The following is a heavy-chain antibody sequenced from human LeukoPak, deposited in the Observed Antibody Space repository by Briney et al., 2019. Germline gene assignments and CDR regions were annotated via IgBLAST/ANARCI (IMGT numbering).Heavy chain of an antibody. D-gene: IGHD4-17*01. J-gene: IGHJ4*02. CDR2: ISSSSSYI. CDR1: GFTFSSYS. V-gene: IGHV3-21*01. Sequence: PGGSLRLSCAASGFTFSSYSMNWVRQAPGKGLEWVSSISSSSSYIYYADSVKGRFTIPRDNAKNSLYLQMNSLRAEDTAVYYCARDFPDVYGDYVTIWGQGTLVTVSS. CDR3: ARDFPDVYGDYVTI.